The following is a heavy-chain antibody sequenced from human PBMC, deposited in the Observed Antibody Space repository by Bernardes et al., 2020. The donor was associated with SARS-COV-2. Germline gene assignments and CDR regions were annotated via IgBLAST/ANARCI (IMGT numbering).Heavy chain of an antibody. V-gene: IGHV4-59*01. CDR2: IFHSGAA. D-gene: IGHD5-18*01. Sequence: SKTLYLTCTVSGDSIASYYWSWLRQSPGGRLEWIGYIFHSGAAKYNPSLNSRVSLSVDPSKDQFSLMIGSVTAADTAIYYCARGYGGNSRYFDLWGRGTQVTVSS. J-gene: IGHJ2*01. CDR1: GDSIASYY. CDR3: ARGYGGNSRYFDL.